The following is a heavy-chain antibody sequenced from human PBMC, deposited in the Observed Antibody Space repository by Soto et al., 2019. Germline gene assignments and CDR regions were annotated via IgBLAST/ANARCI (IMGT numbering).Heavy chain of an antibody. D-gene: IGHD3-10*01. V-gene: IGHV4-39*01. J-gene: IGHJ4*02. CDR1: GGSISSSSYY. CDR3: ATQYYFGSGSDCKRPFEF. CDR2: IYYSGNT. Sequence: SEALSLTCTVSGGSISSSSYYWVWIRQPPGKGLEWIGSIYYSGNTYYNPSLKSRVTISVDTAKNQFSLKLSSVTAADTAVYYCATQYYFGSGSDCKRPFEFWGQGTLVTVSS.